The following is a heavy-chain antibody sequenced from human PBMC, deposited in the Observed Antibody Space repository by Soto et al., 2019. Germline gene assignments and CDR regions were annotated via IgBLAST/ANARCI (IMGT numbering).Heavy chain of an antibody. CDR2: ISSSSSYI. V-gene: IGHV3-21*01. J-gene: IGHJ6*02. CDR1: GFTFSSYS. D-gene: IGHD6-13*01. Sequence: PGGSLRLSCAASGFTFSSYSMNWVRQAPGKGLEWVSSISSSSSYIYYADSVKGRFTISRDNAKNSLYLQMNSLRAEDTAVYYCARDPNGRQQCYGMDVWGQGTTVTVSS. CDR3: ARDPNGRQQCYGMDV.